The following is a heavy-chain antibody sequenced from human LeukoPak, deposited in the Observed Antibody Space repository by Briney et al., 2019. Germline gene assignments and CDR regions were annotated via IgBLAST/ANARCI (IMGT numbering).Heavy chain of an antibody. CDR3: ARVTGYRIEDYFDY. J-gene: IGHJ4*02. Sequence: SETLSLTCTVSGGSITSKTYYWSWIRQPPGKGLEWIGYIYYSGSTNYNPSLKSRVTISVETSKNEFSLKLRSVTAADTAVYYCARVTGYRIEDYFDYWGQGTLVTVSS. V-gene: IGHV4-61*01. CDR2: IYYSGST. CDR1: GGSITSKTYY. D-gene: IGHD6-13*01.